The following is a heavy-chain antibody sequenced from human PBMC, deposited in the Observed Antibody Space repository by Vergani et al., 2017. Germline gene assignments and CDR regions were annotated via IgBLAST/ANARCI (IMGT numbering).Heavy chain of an antibody. V-gene: IGHV1-69*01. CDR2: MIYIFGTA. J-gene: IGHJ6*04. Sequence: QVQLVQSGAEVKKPGCSVKVSCKASGCTFSSYAISWVRQAPGQGLEWMGGMIYIFGTANYGQKFQGRFTITADDATSTAYMELSSLRAEDTAVYYCASVGGGGRYGMDVWGKGTTVTVSS. CDR3: ASVGGGGRYGMDV. CDR1: GCTFSSYA. D-gene: IGHD3-16*01.